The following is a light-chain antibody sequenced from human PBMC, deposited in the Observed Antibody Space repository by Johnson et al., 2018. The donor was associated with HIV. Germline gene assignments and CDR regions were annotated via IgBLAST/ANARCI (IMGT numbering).Light chain of an antibody. CDR3: GTWDSSLTAV. J-gene: IGLJ1*01. Sequence: QSVLTQPPSVSAAPGQKVTISCSGSSSNIGNNYVSWYQQLPGTAPKLLIYDNNKRPSGIPDRFSGSKSGPSATLGTTGLQTGDEADYYCGTWDSSLTAVFGTGTKVTVL. V-gene: IGLV1-51*01. CDR1: SSNIGNNY. CDR2: DNN.